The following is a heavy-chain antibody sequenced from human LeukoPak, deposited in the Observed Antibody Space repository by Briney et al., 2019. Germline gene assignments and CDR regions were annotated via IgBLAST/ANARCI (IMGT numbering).Heavy chain of an antibody. J-gene: IGHJ3*02. V-gene: IGHV3-21*01. D-gene: IGHD3-10*01. CDR1: GFTFSSYS. Sequence: GGSLRLSCAASGFTFSSYSMNWVRQAPGKGLEWVSSISSSSSYIYHADSVKGRFTISRDNAKNSLYLQMNSLRAEDTAVYYCARARDYYSSGSYWSFAFDIWGQGTMVTVSS. CDR3: ARARDYYSSGSYWSFAFDI. CDR2: ISSSSSYI.